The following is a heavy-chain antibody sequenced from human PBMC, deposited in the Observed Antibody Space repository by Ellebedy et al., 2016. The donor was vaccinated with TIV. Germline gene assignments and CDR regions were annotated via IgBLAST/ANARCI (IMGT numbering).Heavy chain of an antibody. D-gene: IGHD2-2*01. CDR2: IYYSGST. CDR1: GGSISSYY. V-gene: IGHV4-59*08. CDR3: ARHSAYCSSTSCPYYYGMDV. Sequence: MPSETLSLTCTVSGGSISSYYWSWIRPPPGKGLEWIGYIYYSGSTNYNPSLKSRVTISVDTSKNQFSLKLSSVTAADTAVHYCARHSAYCSSTSCPYYYGMDVWGQGTTVTVSS. J-gene: IGHJ6*02.